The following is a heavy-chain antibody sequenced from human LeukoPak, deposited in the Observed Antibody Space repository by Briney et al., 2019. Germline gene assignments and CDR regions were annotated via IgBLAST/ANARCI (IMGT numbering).Heavy chain of an antibody. D-gene: IGHD6-19*01. CDR3: AKSSRYGTGWYGRIDY. Sequence: PGGSLRLSCAASGFTFSSYAMSWVRQAPGKGLEWVSGISDSGGSTYYADSVRGRFTISRDISKNTLFLQMNSLRVEDTAVYYCAKSSRYGTGWYGRIDYWGQGTLVTVSS. CDR2: ISDSGGST. CDR1: GFTFSSYA. J-gene: IGHJ4*02. V-gene: IGHV3-23*01.